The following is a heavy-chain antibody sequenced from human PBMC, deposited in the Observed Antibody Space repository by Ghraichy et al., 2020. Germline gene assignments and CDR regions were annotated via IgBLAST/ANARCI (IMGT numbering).Heavy chain of an antibody. CDR3: ATGGEAGGDCTSTSCFREPQTF. V-gene: IGHV3-53*01. CDR2: LFSGRFA. CDR1: GFIVSSNF. J-gene: IGHJ4*01. D-gene: IGHD2-2*01. Sequence: GGSLRLSCAVSGFIVSSNFVSWVRQAPGKGLEWVSVLFSGRFADYADSVKGRFTMSRDVSQNAVYLQMDNLRAEDTAVYYCATGGEAGGDCTSTSCFREPQTFWGHGTRVTVSS.